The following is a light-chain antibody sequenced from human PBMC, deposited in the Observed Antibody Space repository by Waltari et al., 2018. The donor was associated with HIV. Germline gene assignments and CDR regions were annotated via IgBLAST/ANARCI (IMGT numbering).Light chain of an antibody. CDR2: EVS. J-gene: IGLJ1*01. CDR3: SSYAGSNNPYV. CDR1: SSDVGGYNY. V-gene: IGLV2-8*01. Sequence: QSALTQPPSASGSPGQSVTISCTGTSSDVGGYNYVSWYQQHPGKAPKLMIYEVSKRPSGVPYRFSGSKSGNTPSLTVSGLQAEDEADYYCSSYAGSNNPYVFGTGTKVTVL.